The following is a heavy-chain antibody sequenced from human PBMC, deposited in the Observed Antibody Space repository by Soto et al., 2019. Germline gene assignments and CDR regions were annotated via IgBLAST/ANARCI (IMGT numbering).Heavy chain of an antibody. D-gene: IGHD2-15*01. V-gene: IGHV1-2*02. Sequence: ASVKVSCKASGYTFIDYFIQWVRQAPGQGLEWMGWINPSSGETTYAQKFQGRVTMTRDTSISTAYMDLITLRSDDTALYYCVRGLKWRDSDYWGQGTPVTVSS. CDR3: VRGLKWRDSDY. J-gene: IGHJ4*02. CDR2: INPSSGET. CDR1: GYTFIDYF.